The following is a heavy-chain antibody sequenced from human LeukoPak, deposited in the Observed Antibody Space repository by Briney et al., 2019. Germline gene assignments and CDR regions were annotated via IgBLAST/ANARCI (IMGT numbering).Heavy chain of an antibody. CDR3: ARFHYYDSPHRGDYFDY. CDR1: GYSISSGYY. V-gene: IGHV4-38-2*02. Sequence: SETLSLTCTVSGYSISSGYYWGWIRQPPGKGLEWIGSIYHSGSTYYNPSLKSRVTISVDTSKNQFSLKLSSVTAADTAVYYCARFHYYDSPHRGDYFDYWGQGTLVTVSS. J-gene: IGHJ4*02. CDR2: IYHSGST. D-gene: IGHD3-22*01.